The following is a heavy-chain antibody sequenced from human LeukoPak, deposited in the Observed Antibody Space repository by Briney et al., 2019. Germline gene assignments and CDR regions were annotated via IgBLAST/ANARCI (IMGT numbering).Heavy chain of an antibody. Sequence: ASVKISCKVSGYTFTDYYMHWVQQARGKGLEWMGLVDPEDGETIYAEKFQGRVTITADTSTDTAYMELSSLRSEDTAVYYCATDMKLISGQNYWGNPLPAFDIWGQGTMVTVSS. CDR1: GYTFTDYY. D-gene: IGHD3-16*01. V-gene: IGHV1-69-2*01. CDR3: ATDMKLISGQNYWGNPLPAFDI. CDR2: VDPEDGET. J-gene: IGHJ3*02.